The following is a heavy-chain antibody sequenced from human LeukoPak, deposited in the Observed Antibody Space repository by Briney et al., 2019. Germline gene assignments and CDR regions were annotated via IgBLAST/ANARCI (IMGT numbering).Heavy chain of an antibody. V-gene: IGHV3-23*01. Sequence: GGSLRLSWAASGFTFSSYAMSLVRQAPGKGLEWVSAISGSGGSTYYADSVKGRFTISRDNSKNTLYLQMNSLRAEDTAVYYCAKDIVVVPAAMQADYWGQGTLVTVSS. CDR3: AKDIVVVPAAMQADY. D-gene: IGHD2-2*01. CDR2: ISGSGGST. CDR1: GFTFSSYA. J-gene: IGHJ4*02.